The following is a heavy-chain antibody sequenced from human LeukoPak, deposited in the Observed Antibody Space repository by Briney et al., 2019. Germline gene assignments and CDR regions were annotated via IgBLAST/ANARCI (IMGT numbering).Heavy chain of an antibody. J-gene: IGHJ6*04. Sequence: PGRSLRLSCAASGFTFSSYAMHWVRQAPGKGLEWVAVISYDGSNKYYADSVKGRFTISRDNSKNTLYLQMNSLRAEDTAVYYCVRDGYCSSTSCGGVYYYYGMDVWGKGTTVTVSS. CDR1: GFTFSSYA. D-gene: IGHD2-2*01. CDR2: ISYDGSNK. CDR3: VRDGYCSSTSCGGVYYYYGMDV. V-gene: IGHV3-30*04.